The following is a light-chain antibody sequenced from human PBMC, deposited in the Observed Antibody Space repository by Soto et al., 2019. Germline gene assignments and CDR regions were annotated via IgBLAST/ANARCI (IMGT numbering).Light chain of an antibody. Sequence: EIVLTQSPGTLSLSLGERVTLSCRASQSVSSNYLAWYQQRPGQAPRLLIQGVSSRATGIPDRFTGSGSGRDFTLTISSLEPEDSAVYYCQQYGRSPYSFGQGTKLEIK. CDR2: GVS. CDR3: QQYGRSPYS. CDR1: QSVSSNY. V-gene: IGKV3-20*01. J-gene: IGKJ2*01.